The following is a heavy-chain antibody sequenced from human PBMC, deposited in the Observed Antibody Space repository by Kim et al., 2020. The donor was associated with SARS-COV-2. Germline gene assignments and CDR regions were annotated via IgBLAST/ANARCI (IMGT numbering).Heavy chain of an antibody. CDR3: ARTGGNGGPFDY. V-gene: IGHV3-30*01. Sequence: YADSVKGRFTISRDNSKNTLYLQMNSLRAEDTAVYYCARTGGNGGPFDYWGQGTLVTVSS. D-gene: IGHD5-12*01. J-gene: IGHJ4*02.